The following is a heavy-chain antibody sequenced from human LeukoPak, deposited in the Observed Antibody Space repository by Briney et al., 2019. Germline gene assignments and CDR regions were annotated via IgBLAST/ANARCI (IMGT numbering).Heavy chain of an antibody. Sequence: GASVKVSCKASGYTFTSYYMHWVRQAPGQGLEWMGGFDPEDGETIYAQKFQGRVTMTEDTSTDTAYMELSSLRSEDTAVYATGRPWDLLNYWGQGTLVTVSS. J-gene: IGHJ4*02. CDR3: GRPWDLLNY. CDR1: GYTFTSYY. V-gene: IGHV1-24*01. CDR2: FDPEDGET. D-gene: IGHD1-26*01.